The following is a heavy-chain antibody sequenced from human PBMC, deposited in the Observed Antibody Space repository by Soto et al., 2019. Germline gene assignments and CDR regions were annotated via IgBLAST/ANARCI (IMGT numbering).Heavy chain of an antibody. D-gene: IGHD6-13*01. V-gene: IGHV3-30-3*01. CDR1: GFTFSSYA. Sequence: QVQLVESGGGVVQPGRSLRLSCAASGFTFSSYAMHWVRQAPGKGLEWVAVISYDGSNKYYADFVKGRFTISRDNSKNTLYLQMNSLRAEDTAVYYCARDYHSSSWLDYWGQGTLVTVSS. J-gene: IGHJ4*02. CDR2: ISYDGSNK. CDR3: ARDYHSSSWLDY.